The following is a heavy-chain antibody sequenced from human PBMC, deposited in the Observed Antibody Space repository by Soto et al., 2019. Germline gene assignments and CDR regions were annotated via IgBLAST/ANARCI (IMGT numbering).Heavy chain of an antibody. J-gene: IGHJ5*01. Sequence: PPGQGWEWIGSIYYSGRPYYNPSFKSRVTIAIDTSKNQFSLKLSSVTATDTAVYFCARKRPQAVTQPYLDICGQAALVTRSS. CDR2: IYYSGRP. CDR3: ARKRPQAVTQPYLDI. D-gene: IGHD4-17*01. V-gene: IGHV4-39*01.